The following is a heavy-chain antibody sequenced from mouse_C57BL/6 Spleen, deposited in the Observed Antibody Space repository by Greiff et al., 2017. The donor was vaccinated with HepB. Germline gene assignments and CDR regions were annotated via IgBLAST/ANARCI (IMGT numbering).Heavy chain of an antibody. CDR2: ISDGGSYT. CDR3: ARDTIYYYGSSYWYFDV. D-gene: IGHD1-1*01. CDR1: GFTFSSYA. V-gene: IGHV5-4*01. Sequence: EVQLVESGGGLVKPGGSLKLSCAASGFTFSSYAMSWVRQTPEKRLEWVATISDGGSYTYYPDNVKGRFTISRDNAKNNLYLQMSHLKSEDTAMYYCARDTIYYYGSSYWYFDVWGTGTTVTVSS. J-gene: IGHJ1*03.